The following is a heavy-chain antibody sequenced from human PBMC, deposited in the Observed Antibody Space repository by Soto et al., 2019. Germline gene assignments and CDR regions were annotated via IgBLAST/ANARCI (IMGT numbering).Heavy chain of an antibody. CDR3: AKDSVGISMLRRVITPFDD. J-gene: IGHJ4*02. CDR2: ISGSGGST. CDR1: GFTFSSYA. D-gene: IGHD3-10*01. Sequence: GGSLRLSCAASGFTFSSYAMSWVRQAPGKGLEWVSAISGSGGSTYFADSVKGRFTISRDDSKNTLYLQMNSLRAEDTAVYYCAKDSVGISMLRRVITPFDDWGQGTLVTVSS. V-gene: IGHV3-23*01.